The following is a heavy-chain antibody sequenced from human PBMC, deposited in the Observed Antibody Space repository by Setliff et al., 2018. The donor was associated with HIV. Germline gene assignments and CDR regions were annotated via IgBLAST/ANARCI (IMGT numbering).Heavy chain of an antibody. CDR1: GGSIRTGAYY. V-gene: IGHV4-34*01. CDR3: ARGSRQLTIFGVVFKTNYYFIDV. Sequence: SETLSLTCPVSGGSIRTGAYYWSWIRQPPGKGLEWIGEINHDRTTNYNPSLKSRVTIPVDTSKNQFSLTLNSVTAAETAVYYCARGSRQLTIFGVVFKTNYYFIDVWGKGTAVTVSS. J-gene: IGHJ6*03. D-gene: IGHD3-3*01. CDR2: INHDRTT.